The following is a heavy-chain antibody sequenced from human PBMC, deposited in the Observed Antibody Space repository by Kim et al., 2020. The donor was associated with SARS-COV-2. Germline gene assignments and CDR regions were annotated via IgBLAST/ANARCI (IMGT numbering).Heavy chain of an antibody. CDR3: ARVGPFLGFDY. CDR2: T. V-gene: IGHV1-46*01. Sequence: TSNAQKFRGRVTLTRDTSTSTVYMGLSSLGSEDTAVYYCARVGPFLGFDYWGQGTLVTVSS. J-gene: IGHJ4*02.